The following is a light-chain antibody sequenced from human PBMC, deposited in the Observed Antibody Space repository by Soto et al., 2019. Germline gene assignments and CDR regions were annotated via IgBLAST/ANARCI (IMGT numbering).Light chain of an antibody. CDR1: QSISSW. CDR2: KAS. Sequence: DIQMTQSPSTLSASVGDRVTITCRASQSISSWLAWYQQKPGKAPKLLIYKASSLESGVPSRFSGSGSGTEFTLTISSLQPDDVATDYCQQYNSYSRTVGQGTKVEIK. V-gene: IGKV1-5*03. J-gene: IGKJ1*01. CDR3: QQYNSYSRT.